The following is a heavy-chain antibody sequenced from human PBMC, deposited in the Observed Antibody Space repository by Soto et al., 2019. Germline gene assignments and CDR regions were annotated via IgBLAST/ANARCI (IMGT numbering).Heavy chain of an antibody. D-gene: IGHD6-19*01. J-gene: IGHJ4*02. V-gene: IGHV3-23*01. CDR3: ARRMAFTTGWYFDY. Sequence: EVQLLESGGVLVQPGGSPRLSCAASGFTFSNHAMSWVRQAPGKGLEWVSGLSASGSNTYYADSVKGRFTISRDNSKNILYLQMNSLRAEDTALYYCARRMAFTTGWYFDYWGQGTLVTVSS. CDR2: LSASGSNT. CDR1: GFTFSNHA.